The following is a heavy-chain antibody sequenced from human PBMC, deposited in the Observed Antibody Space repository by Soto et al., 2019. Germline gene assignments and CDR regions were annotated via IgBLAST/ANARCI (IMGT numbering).Heavy chain of an antibody. D-gene: IGHD3-10*01. J-gene: IGHJ6*02. Sequence: GGSLRLSCAASGFPFSNAWMGWVRPAPGTGLEWDGRIKSKTDGGTTDNAAPVKGRFTISRDKSKNTLYLQMNSLKTEDAAVYYCTTRSGELPYYYYYGMDVWGQGTTVTVSS. CDR1: GFPFSNAW. CDR3: TTRSGELPYYYYYGMDV. V-gene: IGHV3-15*01. CDR2: IKSKTDGGTT.